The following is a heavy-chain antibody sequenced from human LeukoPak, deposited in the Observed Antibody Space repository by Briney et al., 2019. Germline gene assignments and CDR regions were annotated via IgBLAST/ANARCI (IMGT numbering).Heavy chain of an antibody. D-gene: IGHD3-10*01. CDR2: IIPIFGTA. CDR1: GGTFSSYA. V-gene: IGHV1-69*05. J-gene: IGHJ6*03. Sequence: ASVKVSCKASGGTFSSYAISWVRQAPGQGLEWMGGIIPIFGTANYAQKFQGRVTITTDESTSTAYMELSSLRSEDAAVYYCARGRHYGSGTYYYYYYMDVWGKGTTVTVSS. CDR3: ARGRHYGSGTYYYYYYMDV.